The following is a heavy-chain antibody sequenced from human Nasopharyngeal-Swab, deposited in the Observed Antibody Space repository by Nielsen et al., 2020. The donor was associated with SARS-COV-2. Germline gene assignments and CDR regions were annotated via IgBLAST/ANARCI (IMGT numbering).Heavy chain of an antibody. J-gene: IGHJ4*02. V-gene: IGHV3-30*18. Sequence: GESLKISCAASGFTFSSYGMHWVRQAPGKGLEWVAVISYDGSNKYYADSVKGRFTISRDNSKNTLYLQMSSLRAEDTAVYYCVKGLTIFGVVIPTPFDYWGQGTLVTVSS. CDR3: VKGLTIFGVVIPTPFDY. CDR1: GFTFSSYG. CDR2: ISYDGSNK. D-gene: IGHD3-3*01.